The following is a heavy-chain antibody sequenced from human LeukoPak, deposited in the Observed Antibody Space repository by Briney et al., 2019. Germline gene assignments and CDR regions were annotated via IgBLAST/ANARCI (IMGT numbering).Heavy chain of an antibody. CDR2: IYHSGST. CDR3: ARSFSSWSPQSVVDY. J-gene: IGHJ4*02. V-gene: IGHV4-38-2*02. CDR1: GYSISSGYY. Sequence: SETLSLTCTVSGYSISSGYYWGWIRQPPGKGLECIGGIYHSGSTYYNPSLKSRVTISVDTSKNQFSLKLSSVTAADTAVYYCARSFSSWSPQSVVDYWGQGTLVTVSS. D-gene: IGHD6-13*01.